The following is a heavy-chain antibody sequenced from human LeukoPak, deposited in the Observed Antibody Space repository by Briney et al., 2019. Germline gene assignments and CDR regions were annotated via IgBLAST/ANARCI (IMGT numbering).Heavy chain of an antibody. J-gene: IGHJ4*02. D-gene: IGHD3-3*01. CDR3: ARRERITIFEVVIIGVIDY. CDR2: IYHSGST. CDR1: GYSISSGYY. Sequence: SETLSLTCAVSGYSISSGYYWGWIRQPPGKGLEWIGSIYHSGSTYYNPSLKSRVTISVDTSKNQFSLKLSSVTAADTAVYYCARRERITIFEVVIIGVIDYWGQGTLVTVSS. V-gene: IGHV4-38-2*01.